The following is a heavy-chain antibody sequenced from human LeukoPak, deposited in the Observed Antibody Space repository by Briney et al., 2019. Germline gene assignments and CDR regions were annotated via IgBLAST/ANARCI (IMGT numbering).Heavy chain of an antibody. CDR1: GGSISSSSYH. CDR2: IYYSGSN. D-gene: IGHD2-15*01. Sequence: SETLSLTCTVSGGSISSSSYHWGWIRQPPGKGLEWFGSIYYSGSNYYNPSLKSRVTISVDTSKNQFSLKLSAVTPADTAVYYCARRYYTGGNCYFLGPIFRWGQGTLVTVSS. V-gene: IGHV4-39*01. J-gene: IGHJ4*02. CDR3: ARRYYTGGNCYFLGPIFR.